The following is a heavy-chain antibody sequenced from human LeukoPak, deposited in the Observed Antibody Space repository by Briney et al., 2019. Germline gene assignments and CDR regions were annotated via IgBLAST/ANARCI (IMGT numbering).Heavy chain of an antibody. J-gene: IGHJ3*02. CDR2: IYYSGST. CDR1: GGSISSGDYY. D-gene: IGHD6-6*01. Sequence: SETLSLTCTVSGGSISSGDYYWSWIRQPPGKGLEWIGYIYYSGSTYHNPSLKSRVTISVDTSKNQFSLKLSSVTAADTAVYYCASADSSSSAFDIWGQGTMVTVSS. V-gene: IGHV4-30-4*08. CDR3: ASADSSSSAFDI.